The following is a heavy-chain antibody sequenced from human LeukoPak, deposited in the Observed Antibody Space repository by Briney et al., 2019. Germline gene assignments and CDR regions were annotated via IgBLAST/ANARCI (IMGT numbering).Heavy chain of an antibody. V-gene: IGHV3-11*01. D-gene: IGHD2-21*02. J-gene: IGHJ1*01. CDR1: GFTFSDYY. CDR3: ASAEGVAYCGGDCYSGDESFLD. CDR2: ISTRSTTI. Sequence: PGGPLGLSCAASGFTFSDYYMSWIRQAPGKGLKGASYISTRSTTIHYADSVKARFTISRDNAKISRYMEMNSLRPEDTAVYYCASAEGVAYCGGDCYSGDESFLDWGQGTLVTVSS.